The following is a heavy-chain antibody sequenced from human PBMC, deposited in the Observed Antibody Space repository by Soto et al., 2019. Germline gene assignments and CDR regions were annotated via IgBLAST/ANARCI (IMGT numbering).Heavy chain of an antibody. CDR3: ARMEGYCSGGSCYTYYYYGMDV. Sequence: QVQLVQSVAEVKKPGSSVKVSCKASGGTFSSYAISWVRQAPGQGLEWMGGIIPIFGTANYAQKFQGRVTITADESTSTAYMELSSLRSEDTAVYYCARMEGYCSGGSCYTYYYYGMDVWGQGTTVTVSS. CDR2: IIPIFGTA. CDR1: GGTFSSYA. V-gene: IGHV1-69*01. J-gene: IGHJ6*02. D-gene: IGHD2-15*01.